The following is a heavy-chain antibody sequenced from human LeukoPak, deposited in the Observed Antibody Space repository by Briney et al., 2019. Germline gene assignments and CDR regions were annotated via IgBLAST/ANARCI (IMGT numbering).Heavy chain of an antibody. V-gene: IGHV3-30-3*01. J-gene: IGHJ4*02. CDR3: ASEDTAMATPFDY. CDR2: ISYDGSNK. D-gene: IGHD5-18*01. CDR1: GFTFSSYA. Sequence: QPGGSLRLSCAVSGFTFSSYAMHWVRQAPGKGLEWVAVISYDGSNKYYADSVKGRFTISRDNSKNTLYLQMNSLRAEDTAVYYCASEDTAMATPFDYWGQGTLVTVSS.